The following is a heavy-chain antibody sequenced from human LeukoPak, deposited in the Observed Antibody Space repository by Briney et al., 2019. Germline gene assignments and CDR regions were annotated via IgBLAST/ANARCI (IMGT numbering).Heavy chain of an antibody. Sequence: SETLSLTCTVSGGSMGSLYWSWIRQPPGKGLEWIGYIHYSGSTNYNPSLKSRVTISLDTSKNQFSLDLTSVTAADTAVYYCAREVKGLQLWYLFDYWGQGTLVTVSS. J-gene: IGHJ4*02. D-gene: IGHD5-18*01. CDR3: AREVKGLQLWYLFDY. CDR2: IHYSGST. CDR1: GGSMGSLY. V-gene: IGHV4-59*11.